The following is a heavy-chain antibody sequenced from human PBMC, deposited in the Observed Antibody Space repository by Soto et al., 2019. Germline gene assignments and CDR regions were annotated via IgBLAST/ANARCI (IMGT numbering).Heavy chain of an antibody. CDR2: IYHSGST. V-gene: IGHV4-4*02. J-gene: IGHJ4*02. CDR1: GGSISSSNW. CDR3: VYLIRRTPGGIVY. Sequence: SETLSLTCAVSGGSISSSNWWSWVRQPPGKGLEWIGEIYHSGSTNYNPSLKSRVTISVDKSKNQFSLKLSSVTAADTAVYYCVYLIRRTPGGIVYWGQGTLVTVSS. D-gene: IGHD2-15*01.